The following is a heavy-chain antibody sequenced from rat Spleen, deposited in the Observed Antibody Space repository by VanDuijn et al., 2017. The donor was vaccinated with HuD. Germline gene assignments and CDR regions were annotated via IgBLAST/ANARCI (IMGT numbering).Heavy chain of an antibody. V-gene: IGHV5-7*01. CDR2: ISYGDSSGHSGT. D-gene: IGHD1-12*02. CDR1: GFTFSDYY. CDR3: ATVGDYDGTYYHGDY. J-gene: IGHJ2*01. Sequence: EVQLVESGGGLVQPGRSLKLSCEASGFTFSDYYMAWVRQAPTKGLEWVATISYGDSSGHSGTYYRDSVKGRFTISRDNAKRSLYLQMDSLRSGDTATYYCATVGDYDGTYYHGDYWGQGVMVTVSS.